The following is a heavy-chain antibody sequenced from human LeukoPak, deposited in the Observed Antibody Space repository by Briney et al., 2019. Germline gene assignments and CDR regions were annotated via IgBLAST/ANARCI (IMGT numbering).Heavy chain of an antibody. D-gene: IGHD2-2*01. Sequence: PGESLKISCKGSGYSFTSYWISWVRQMPGKGLEWMGRIDPSDSYTNYSPSFQGHVTISADKSISTAYLQWSSLKASDTAMYYCASPSSTSYYYYGMGVWGQGTTVTVSS. CDR1: GYSFTSYW. CDR3: ASPSSTSYYYYGMGV. J-gene: IGHJ6*02. V-gene: IGHV5-10-1*01. CDR2: IDPSDSYT.